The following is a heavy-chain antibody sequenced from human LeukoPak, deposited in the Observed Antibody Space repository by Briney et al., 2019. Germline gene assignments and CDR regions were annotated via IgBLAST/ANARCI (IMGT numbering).Heavy chain of an antibody. J-gene: IGHJ3*02. V-gene: IGHV4-59*01. Sequence: SETLSLTCTVSGGSISSYYWSWIRQPPGKGLEWIGYIYYSGSTNYNPSLKSRVTISVDTSKNQFSLKLSSVTAADTAVYYCASSRHDYGDAFDIWGQGTMVTVSS. CDR1: GGSISSYY. CDR2: IYYSGST. D-gene: IGHD4-17*01. CDR3: ASSRHDYGDAFDI.